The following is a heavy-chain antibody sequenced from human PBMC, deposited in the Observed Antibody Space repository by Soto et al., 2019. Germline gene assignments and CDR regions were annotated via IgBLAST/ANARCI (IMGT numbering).Heavy chain of an antibody. CDR1: GYTFTSYD. CDR3: ARGYYRRDRYSGSYRMYYFDY. CDR2: MNPNSGNT. V-gene: IGHV1-8*01. D-gene: IGHD1-26*01. Sequence: QVQLVQSGAEVKKPGASVKVSCKASGYTFTSYDINWVRQATGQGLEWMGWMNPNSGNTGYAQKFQGRVTMTRNTSIRTADMGLSSLRSEDTAVYYCARGYYRRDRYSGSYRMYYFDYWGQGTLVTVSS. J-gene: IGHJ4*02.